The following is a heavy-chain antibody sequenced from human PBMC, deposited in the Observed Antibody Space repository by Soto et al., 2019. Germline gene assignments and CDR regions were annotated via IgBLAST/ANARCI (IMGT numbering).Heavy chain of an antibody. Sequence: EVQLVQSGGGLVKPGGSLRLSCAASGFTFSSYSMNWVRQAPGKGLEWVSSVSSSSSYIYYADSLKGRFTISRDNAKNSRCREVNSMGVEDTAGDHGARGGDSSGSWPRHSGQGTLVTVSS. D-gene: IGHD3-22*01. CDR3: ARGGDSSGSWPRH. J-gene: IGHJ4*02. V-gene: IGHV3-21*04. CDR1: GFTFSSYS. CDR2: VSSSSSYI.